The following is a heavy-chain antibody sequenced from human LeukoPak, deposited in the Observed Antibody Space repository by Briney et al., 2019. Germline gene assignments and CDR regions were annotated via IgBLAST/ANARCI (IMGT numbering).Heavy chain of an antibody. CDR2: IYYRGST. CDR3: ARDVGGGPFFDY. CDR1: GGSMSSFY. D-gene: IGHD2-15*01. V-gene: IGHV4-59*01. J-gene: IGHJ4*02. Sequence: SETLSLTCTVSGGSMSSFYWGWIRQPPGKGLEWIGYIYYRGSTDYNPSLKSRVTISLDTSKNQFSLKLSSVTVADTAVYYCARDVGGGPFFDYWGQGTLVTVSS.